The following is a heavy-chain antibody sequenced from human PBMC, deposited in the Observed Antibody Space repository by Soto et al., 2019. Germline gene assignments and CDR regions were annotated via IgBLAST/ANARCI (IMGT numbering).Heavy chain of an antibody. D-gene: IGHD3-22*01. Sequence: QSQLQESGPGLVKPSETLSLTCSVSVASISSSSYYWGWIRQSPGKGLEWIGDVLFGGNTFYSPSLRSRATISADTSKTQYSLNLTSVTAADKAVYYCARRIADDSSGYGSKSAFGGQGILVTVSS. J-gene: IGHJ4*02. CDR1: VASISSSSYY. CDR2: VLFGGNT. V-gene: IGHV4-39*01. CDR3: ARRIADDSSGYGSKSAF.